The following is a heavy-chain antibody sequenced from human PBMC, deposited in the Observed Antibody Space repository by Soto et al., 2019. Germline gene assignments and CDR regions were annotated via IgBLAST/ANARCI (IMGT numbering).Heavy chain of an antibody. CDR2: IIPMSGTA. CDR1: GGTFSSYG. V-gene: IGHV1-69*13. CDR3: ARENYYGSGSYYRDAFDI. D-gene: IGHD3-10*01. J-gene: IGHJ3*02. Sequence: ASVKVSCKASGGTFSSYGIHWVRQAPGQGLEWMGGIIPMSGTANYAQKFQGRVAISVDESTRAAYMELGSLKSEDTAMYYCARENYYGSGSYYRDAFDIWGQGTMVTVSS.